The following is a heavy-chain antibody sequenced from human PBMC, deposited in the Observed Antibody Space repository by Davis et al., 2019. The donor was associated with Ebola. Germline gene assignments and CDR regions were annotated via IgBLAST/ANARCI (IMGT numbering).Heavy chain of an antibody. CDR1: GGSISSYY. J-gene: IGHJ5*02. Sequence: SETLSLTCTVSGGSISSYYWSWIRQPPGKGLEWIGEISQSGSTNYNPSLKSRVTISVDTSKNQFSLKLSSVTAADTAVYYCASVPYYYGSGSPWGQGTLVTVSS. CDR3: ASVPYYYGSGSP. CDR2: ISQSGST. V-gene: IGHV4-59*01. D-gene: IGHD3-10*01.